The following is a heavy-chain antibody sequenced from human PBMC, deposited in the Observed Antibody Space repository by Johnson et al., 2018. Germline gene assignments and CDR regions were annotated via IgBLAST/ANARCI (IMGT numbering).Heavy chain of an antibody. Sequence: QVQLVQSGGGVVQXGRSLRLXCAASGFTFSSYGMHWVRQAPGKGLEWVAVISYDGRNKYYADSVKGRFTISRDNSKNTLSLQMNSLRAEDTAVYYCAKAQLELLFHYYYYRDVWGKGTTVTVSS. V-gene: IGHV3-30*18. CDR3: AKAQLELLFHYYYYRDV. CDR2: ISYDGRNK. J-gene: IGHJ6*03. CDR1: GFTFSSYG. D-gene: IGHD1-7*01.